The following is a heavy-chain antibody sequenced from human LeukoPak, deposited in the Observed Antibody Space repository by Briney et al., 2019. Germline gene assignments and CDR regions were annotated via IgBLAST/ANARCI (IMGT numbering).Heavy chain of an antibody. D-gene: IGHD6-19*01. CDR3: ANLPSGWPPMGV. V-gene: IGHV3-23*01. CDR2: ISGSGGTT. Sequence: GGSLRLSCTASGFTFSNYAMSWVRQAPGKGLEWVSFISGSGGTTYYADSVKGRFTISRDNSKNTLYLQMNSLRAEDTAVYYCANLPSGWPPMGVWGQGTTVTVSS. J-gene: IGHJ6*02. CDR1: GFTFSNYA.